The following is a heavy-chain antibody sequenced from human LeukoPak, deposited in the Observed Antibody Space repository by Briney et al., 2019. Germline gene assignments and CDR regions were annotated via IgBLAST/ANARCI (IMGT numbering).Heavy chain of an antibody. J-gene: IGHJ4*02. Sequence: KPSETLSLTCAVYGGSFSGYYWSWIRQPPGKGLEWIGEINHSGSTNYNPSLKSRVTISVDTSKNQFSLKLSSVTAADTAVYYCASWEWLRDFDYWGQGTLVTVSS. CDR1: GGSFSGYY. D-gene: IGHD5-12*01. V-gene: IGHV4-34*01. CDR2: INHSGST. CDR3: ASWEWLRDFDY.